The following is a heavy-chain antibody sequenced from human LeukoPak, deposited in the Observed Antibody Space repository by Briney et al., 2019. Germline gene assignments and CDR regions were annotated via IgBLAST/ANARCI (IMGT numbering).Heavy chain of an antibody. J-gene: IGHJ4*02. CDR3: ARDLVPYCSGGSCYSPFDY. D-gene: IGHD2-15*01. CDR2: ISYDGSNK. V-gene: IGHV3-30-3*01. CDR1: GFTFSSYA. Sequence: GGSLRLSCAASGFTFSSYAMHWVRQAPGKGLEWVAVISYDGSNKYYADSEKGRFTISRDNSKNTLYLQMNSLSAEDTAVYYCARDLVPYCSGGSCYSPFDYWGQGTLVTVSS.